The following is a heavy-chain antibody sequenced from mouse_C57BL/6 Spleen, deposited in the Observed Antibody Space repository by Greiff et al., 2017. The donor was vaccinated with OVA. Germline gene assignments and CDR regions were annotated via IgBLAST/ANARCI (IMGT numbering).Heavy chain of an antibody. Sequence: VQLQQPGPELVKPGASVKIPCKASGYTFTDYNMDWVKQSHGKSLEWIGDINPNNGGTIYNQKFKGKATLTVDKSSSTAYLELRSLTSEDTAVYYCARNPHDYGSSYWYFDVWGTGTTVTVSS. D-gene: IGHD1-1*01. CDR1: GYTFTDYN. J-gene: IGHJ1*03. V-gene: IGHV1-18*01. CDR3: ARNPHDYGSSYWYFDV. CDR2: INPNNGGT.